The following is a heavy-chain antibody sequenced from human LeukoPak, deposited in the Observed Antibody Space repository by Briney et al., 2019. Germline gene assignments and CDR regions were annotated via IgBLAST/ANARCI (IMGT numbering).Heavy chain of an antibody. CDR2: IKSSDTST. Sequence: GGSLRLSCAASGFSFSDSYMSWIRQAPGQGLEWLSYIKSSDTSTFYADSVKGRFTVSRDNAKNSLYLQMNSLRAEDTAVYYCARRGNIWGQGTVVTVS. V-gene: IGHV3-11*01. CDR3: ARRGNI. D-gene: IGHD3-16*01. J-gene: IGHJ3*02. CDR1: GFSFSDSY.